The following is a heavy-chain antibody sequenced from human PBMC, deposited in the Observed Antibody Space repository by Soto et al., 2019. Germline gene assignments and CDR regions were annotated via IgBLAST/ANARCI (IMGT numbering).Heavy chain of an antibody. CDR2: ILSTGEK. D-gene: IGHD3-10*01. CDR3: ARMLDGSTRHLYYFD. V-gene: IGHV2-26*03. CDR1: GFSLRSPRLG. J-gene: IGHJ4*01. Sequence: SGPTLVNPTETLTLTCSMSGFSLRSPRLGVSWVRQPPGKALEWLAHILSTGEKSYTTSLKTRLSISTDTSKSQVVLTMTNMAPADTGTYYCARMLDGSTRHLYYFD.